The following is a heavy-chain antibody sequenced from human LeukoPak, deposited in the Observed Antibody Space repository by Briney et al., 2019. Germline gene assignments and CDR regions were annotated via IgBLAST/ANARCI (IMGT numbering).Heavy chain of an antibody. CDR3: TRVRLGAATRYFDY. V-gene: IGHV3-72*01. D-gene: IGHD1-26*01. CDR2: IRNKANSYGT. Sequence: GGSLRLSCAASGFTFSDHYMDWVRLPPGKGLEWVGRIRNKANSYGTEYAASVKDRFTISRDDSKSSLYLQMNSLRSEDTALYYCTRVRLGAATRYFDYWGQGTLVTVPS. J-gene: IGHJ4*02. CDR1: GFTFSDHY.